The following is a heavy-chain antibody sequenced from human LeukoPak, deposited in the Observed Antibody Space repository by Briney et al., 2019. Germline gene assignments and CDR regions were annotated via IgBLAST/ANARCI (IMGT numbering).Heavy chain of an antibody. D-gene: IGHD3-10*01. CDR3: AKESPYGSGSRNYYFHY. CDR2: ISGSADRT. J-gene: IGHJ4*02. V-gene: IGHV3-23*01. Sequence: GGSLRLSCAASGFTFSSYAMSWVRQAPGKGLEWVSAISGSADRTYYADSVRGRFTISRDNSKNTLYLQMNSLRPEDTAIYYCAKESPYGSGSRNYYFHYWGQGTLVTVSS. CDR1: GFTFSSYA.